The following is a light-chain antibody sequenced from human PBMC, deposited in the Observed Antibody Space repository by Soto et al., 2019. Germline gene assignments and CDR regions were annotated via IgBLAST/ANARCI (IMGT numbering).Light chain of an antibody. CDR3: QTWGTGWV. V-gene: IGLV4-69*01. CDR2: VNSDGSH. Sequence: QPVLTQSPSASASLGASVKLTCTLSSGHNSYAIAWHQQQPEKGPRYLMKVNSDGSHNKGDGIPDRFSGSSSGAERYLTISSLQSEDEADYYCQTWGTGWVFGGGTKLTVL. CDR1: SGHNSYA. J-gene: IGLJ2*01.